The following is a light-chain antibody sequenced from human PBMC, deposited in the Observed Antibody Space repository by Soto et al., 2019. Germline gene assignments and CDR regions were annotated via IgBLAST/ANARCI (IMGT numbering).Light chain of an antibody. CDR2: GAS. CDR3: QQYDTIQYT. J-gene: IGKJ2*01. CDR1: QDITTY. V-gene: IGKV1-33*01. Sequence: DIQMTQSPSSLSASVGDRVTITCQASQDITTYLNWFQQKPGKAPKLLIYGASNFETGVPSRFSGRGSGTDFNFAISSLQPEDIVTYYCQQYDTIQYTFGQGTKIEIK.